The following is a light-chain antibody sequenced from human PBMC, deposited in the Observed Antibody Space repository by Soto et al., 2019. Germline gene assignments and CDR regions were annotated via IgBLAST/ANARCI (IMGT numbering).Light chain of an antibody. CDR2: GAS. CDR3: QQYGAKPYT. J-gene: IGKJ2*01. V-gene: IGKV3-20*01. Sequence: DIVLTQSLGILSLSPGERAIFSFRASQSVSRNYIAWYQLKPGQAPRILVYGASTRATRVPDRFSGSGSGTDITLTIPRLEPEDFAVYYCQQYGAKPYTFGQGTNLEI. CDR1: QSVSRNY.